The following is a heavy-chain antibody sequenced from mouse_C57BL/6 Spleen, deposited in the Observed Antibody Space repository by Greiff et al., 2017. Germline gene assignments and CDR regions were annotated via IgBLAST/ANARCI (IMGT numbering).Heavy chain of an antibody. V-gene: IGHV10-1*01. J-gene: IGHJ3*01. CDR3: VSYMVTTPY. CDR1: GFSFNTYA. D-gene: IGHD2-2*01. CDR2: IRSKSNNYAT. Sequence: EVMLVESGGGLVQPKGSLKLSCAASGFSFNTYAMNWVRQAPGKGLEWVARIRSKSNNYATYYADSVKDRFTISRDDSESMLYLQMNNLKTEDTAMYYCVSYMVTTPYWGQGTLVTVSA.